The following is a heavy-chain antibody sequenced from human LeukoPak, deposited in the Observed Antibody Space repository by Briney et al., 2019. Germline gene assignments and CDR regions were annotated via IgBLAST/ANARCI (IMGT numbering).Heavy chain of an antibody. J-gene: IGHJ4*02. CDR3: ARDVYDCSGGSCSTRIMSNAYFDY. CDR2: INPNSGGT. Sequence: ASVKVSCKASGYTFTGYYMHWVRQAPGQGLEWMGWINPNSGGTNYAQKFQGRVTMTRDTSISTAYMELGRLRSDDTAVYYCARDVYDCSGGSCSTRIMSNAYFDYWGQGTLVTVSS. CDR1: GYTFTGYY. D-gene: IGHD2-15*01. V-gene: IGHV1-2*02.